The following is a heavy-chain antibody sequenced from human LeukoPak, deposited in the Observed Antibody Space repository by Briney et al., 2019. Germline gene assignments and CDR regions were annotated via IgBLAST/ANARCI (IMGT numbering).Heavy chain of an antibody. V-gene: IGHV4-34*01. CDR3: AIYSGEGATIDY. Sequence: SETLSLTCAVYGGSFSDYFWSWIRQPPGKGLEWIGEISHSGSTTYNPSLRSRVTISGDTSKKQFSLKLSSVTAADTAVYYCAIYSGEGATIDYWGQGTLVTVSS. CDR1: GGSFSDYF. J-gene: IGHJ4*02. CDR2: ISHSGST. D-gene: IGHD1-26*01.